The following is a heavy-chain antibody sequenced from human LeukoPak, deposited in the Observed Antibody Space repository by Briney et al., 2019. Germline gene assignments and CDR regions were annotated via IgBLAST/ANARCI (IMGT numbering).Heavy chain of an antibody. Sequence: SETLSLTCAVYGGSFSGYYWSWIRQPPGKGLEWIGEINHSGSTNYNPSLKSRVTISVDTSKNQFSLKLSSVTAADTAVNYCARGVLYYYDSSGYYYRAYYYYYMDVWGKGTTVTVSS. D-gene: IGHD3-22*01. CDR3: ARGVLYYYDSSGYYYRAYYYYYMDV. CDR1: GGSFSGYY. J-gene: IGHJ6*03. V-gene: IGHV4-34*01. CDR2: INHSGST.